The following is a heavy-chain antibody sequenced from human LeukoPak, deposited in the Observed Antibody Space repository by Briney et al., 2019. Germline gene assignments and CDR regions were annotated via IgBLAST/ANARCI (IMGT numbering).Heavy chain of an antibody. CDR3: ARDRRAVFGELGPDAFDI. CDR1: GGTFSSYA. D-gene: IGHD3-10*01. V-gene: IGHV1-69*01. J-gene: IGHJ3*02. CDR2: IIPIFGTA. Sequence: GSSVKVSCNASGGTFSSYAISWVRQAPGQGLEWMGGIIPIFGTANYAQKFQGRVTITADESTSTAYMELSSLRSEDTAVYYCARDRRAVFGELGPDAFDIWGQGTMVTVSS.